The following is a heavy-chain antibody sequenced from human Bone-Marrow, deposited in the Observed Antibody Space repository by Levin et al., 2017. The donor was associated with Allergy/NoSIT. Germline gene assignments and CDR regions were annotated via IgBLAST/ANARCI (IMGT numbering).Heavy chain of an antibody. CDR3: ARDKAKTVTGEYFFDY. CDR2: ISPYTENT. CDR1: DYTFTSYG. Sequence: GESLKISCKTSDYTFTSYGIAWVRQAPGQGPEWMGWISPYTENTNYAQSFQGRLTLTTETLTGTAYMELRSLTSDDTAVYYCARDKAKTVTGEYFFDYWGQGTLVTVSS. J-gene: IGHJ4*02. D-gene: IGHD7-27*01. V-gene: IGHV1-18*01.